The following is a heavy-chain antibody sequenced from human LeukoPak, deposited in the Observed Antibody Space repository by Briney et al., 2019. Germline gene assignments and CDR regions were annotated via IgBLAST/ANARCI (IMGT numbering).Heavy chain of an antibody. CDR2: IRQDGGAK. D-gene: IGHD6-13*01. CDR3: AREVGTYSSRGGFYYYYMDV. V-gene: IGHV3-7*01. CDR1: GFTFSSYW. Sequence: GGSLRLSCAVSGFTFSSYWMSWVRQAPGKGLEWVANIRQDGGAKYYVDSVKGRFTISRDNARNSLYLQMNSLRAEDTGVYYCAREVGTYSSRGGFYYYYMDVWGKGTTVTVSS. J-gene: IGHJ6*03.